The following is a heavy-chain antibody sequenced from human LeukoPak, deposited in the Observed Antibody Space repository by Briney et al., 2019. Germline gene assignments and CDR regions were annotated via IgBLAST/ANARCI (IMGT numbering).Heavy chain of an antibody. CDR2: IFYSGST. D-gene: IGHD2-8*01. Sequence: SETLFLTCTVSCGSISTYYWSWIRQPPGQGLGGVGDIFYSGSTNYNPSLNSRVTISVDTSKNQFSLKLSSVTAADTAVYYCARVYCPNGVCYNSRGWFDPWGQGTLVTVSS. V-gene: IGHV4-59*01. J-gene: IGHJ5*02. CDR3: ARVYCPNGVCYNSRGWFDP. CDR1: CGSISTYY.